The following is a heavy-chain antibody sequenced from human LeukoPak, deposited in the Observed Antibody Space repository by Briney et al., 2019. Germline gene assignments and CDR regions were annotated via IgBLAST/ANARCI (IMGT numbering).Heavy chain of an antibody. J-gene: IGHJ4*02. CDR3: ARGKTMVYCGGDCYRFDN. V-gene: IGHV1-2*02. CDR2: INPNSGGT. D-gene: IGHD2-21*02. Sequence: ASVKVSCKASGYTFTGYYMHWVRHAPGQGLEWMGWINPNSGGTNYAQKFQGRVTMTRDTSISTAYVELSRLLSGDTAVYYCARGKTMVYCGGDCYRFDNWGQGTLVTVSS. CDR1: GYTFTGYY.